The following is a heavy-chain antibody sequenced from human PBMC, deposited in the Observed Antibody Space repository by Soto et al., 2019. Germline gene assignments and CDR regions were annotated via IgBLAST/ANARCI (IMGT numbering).Heavy chain of an antibody. CDR1: GYTFTSYD. CDR3: ARGRELATIRSGWFDP. J-gene: IGHJ5*02. CDR2: MNPNSGNT. D-gene: IGHD5-12*01. Sequence: GASVKVSCKASGYTFTSYDINWVRQATGQGLEWMGWMNPNSGNTGYAQKFQGRVTMTRNTSISTAYMELSSLRSEDTAVYYCARGRELATIRSGWFDPWGQGTLVTVSS. V-gene: IGHV1-8*01.